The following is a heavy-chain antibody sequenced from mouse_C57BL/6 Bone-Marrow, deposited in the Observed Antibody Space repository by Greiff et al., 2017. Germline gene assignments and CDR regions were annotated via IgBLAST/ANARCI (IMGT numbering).Heavy chain of an antibody. D-gene: IGHD1-1*01. CDR3: ARWWTYYGSRRNAMDY. Sequence: VQLQQSGPELVKPGASVKISCKASGYTFTDYYMNWVKQSHGKSLEWIGDINPNNGGTSYNQKFKGKATLTVDKSSSTAYMELRSLTSEDSAVYYCARWWTYYGSRRNAMDYWGQGTSVTVSS. J-gene: IGHJ4*01. V-gene: IGHV1-26*01. CDR1: GYTFTDYY. CDR2: INPNNGGT.